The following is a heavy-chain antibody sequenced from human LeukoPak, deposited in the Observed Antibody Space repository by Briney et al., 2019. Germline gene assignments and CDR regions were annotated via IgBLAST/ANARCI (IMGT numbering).Heavy chain of an antibody. CDR3: ALSAPNYYDRSVYYSYFQH. D-gene: IGHD3-22*01. V-gene: IGHV3-64*02. J-gene: IGHJ1*01. Sequence: PGGSLRLSCAASGFSFSSHAMHWVRQAPGKGLEYVSAISGNGHGTWYGDSVKGRFSISRDNSEQMLYLQMGSLRAEDMAVYYCALSAPNYYDRSVYYSYFQHWGQGTLVTVSS. CDR2: ISGNGHGT. CDR1: GFSFSSHA.